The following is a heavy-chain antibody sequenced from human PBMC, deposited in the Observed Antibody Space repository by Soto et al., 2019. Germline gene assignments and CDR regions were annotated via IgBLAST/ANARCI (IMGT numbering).Heavy chain of an antibody. CDR3: ARVNSYGSFYYGMDV. CDR1: GYTFTSYA. J-gene: IGHJ6*02. CDR2: VNAGNGNT. Sequence: ASVKVSCKASGYTFTSYAMHWVRQAPGQRLEWMGWVNAGNGNTKYSQKFQGRVTITRDTSASTAYMELSSLRSEDTAVYYCARVNSYGSFYYGMDVWGQGTTVTVSS. D-gene: IGHD5-18*01. V-gene: IGHV1-3*01.